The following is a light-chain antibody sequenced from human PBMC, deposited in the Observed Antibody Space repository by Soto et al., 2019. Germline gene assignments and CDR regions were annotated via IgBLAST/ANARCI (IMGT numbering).Light chain of an antibody. CDR3: SSYTISSSVV. CDR1: SGDVGGYNY. V-gene: IGLV2-14*01. J-gene: IGLJ3*02. CDR2: EVS. Sequence: QSALTQPPSASASPGQSVTISCTGTSGDVGGYNYVSWYQQHPGKAPKLMIYEVSNRPSGVSNRFSGSKSGNTASLTISGLQAEDEADYYCSSYTISSSVVFGGGTQLTVL.